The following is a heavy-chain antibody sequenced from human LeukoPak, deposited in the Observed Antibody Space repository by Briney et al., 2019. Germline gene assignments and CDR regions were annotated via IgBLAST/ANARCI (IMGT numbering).Heavy chain of an antibody. J-gene: IGHJ5*02. CDR2: ITTSDGNT. D-gene: IGHD4-17*01. V-gene: IGHV3-23*01. CDR3: AKDDYGDYGGWFDP. Sequence: GGSLRLSCAASGFTFSSYTMSWVRQAPGKGLEWVSTITTSDGNTYYADSVKGRFTVSRDNSKNTLYLQMNSLRAEDTAVYYCAKDDYGDYGGWFDPWGQGTLVTVSS. CDR1: GFTFSSYT.